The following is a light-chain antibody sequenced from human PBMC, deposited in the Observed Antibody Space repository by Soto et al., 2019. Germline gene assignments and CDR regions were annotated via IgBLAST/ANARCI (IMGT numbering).Light chain of an antibody. Sequence: EIVLTQSRATLSLSPGERANISCRASQSVTTYLAWYQQKPGQAPRLLIYDASSRATGIPDRFSGGGSGTDFTLTISRLEPEDFAVYYCQQFSSYPLTFGGGTKVDIK. V-gene: IGKV3-11*01. J-gene: IGKJ4*01. CDR1: QSVTTY. CDR3: QQFSSYPLT. CDR2: DAS.